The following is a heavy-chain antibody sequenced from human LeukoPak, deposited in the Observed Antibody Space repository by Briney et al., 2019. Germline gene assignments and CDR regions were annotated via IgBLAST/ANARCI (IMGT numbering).Heavy chain of an antibody. D-gene: IGHD4-17*01. J-gene: IGHJ4*02. CDR2: ISSSGSTI. CDR3: ATSFYGDDVY. V-gene: IGHV3-48*03. CDR1: GFTFSSYE. Sequence: GGSLRLSCAASGFTFSSYEMNWVRPAPGKGLEWVSYISSSGSTIYYADSVKGRFTISRDNAKNALYLQMNSLRAEDTAVYYCATSFYGDDVYWGQGTLVTVSS.